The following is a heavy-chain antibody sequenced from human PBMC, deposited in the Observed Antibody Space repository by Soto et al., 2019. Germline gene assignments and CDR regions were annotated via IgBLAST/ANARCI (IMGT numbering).Heavy chain of an antibody. CDR2: IKGDGTTT. J-gene: IGHJ6*02. CDR1: GFTFSSYW. CDR3: ARGLQGQFGLAV. D-gene: IGHD4-4*01. V-gene: IGHV3-74*01. Sequence: EVQLVESGGGLVQPGGSLRLSCASSGFTFSSYWMHWVRQTPGQGLEWVSRIKGDGTTTNYADSVRGRFTISRDNAKNTLTLQKNGPRVGDTAVYYCARGLQGQFGLAVWCQGTTAMVSS.